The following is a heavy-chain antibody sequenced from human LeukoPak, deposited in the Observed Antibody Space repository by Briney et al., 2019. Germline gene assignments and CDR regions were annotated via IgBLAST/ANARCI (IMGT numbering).Heavy chain of an antibody. CDR2: IYWDDDE. Sequence: SGPTLVKPTQTLTLTCSFSGFSLDTNGVAVAWVRQPPGKGLEWLGLIYWDDDERYSSSLKTRLTITKDTSRNQVVLTITNMDPVDTGTYYCVHRLGGWYSPFDVWGQGTLVSVSS. CDR3: VHRLGGWYSPFDV. V-gene: IGHV2-5*02. J-gene: IGHJ4*02. CDR1: GFSLDTNGVA. D-gene: IGHD6-19*01.